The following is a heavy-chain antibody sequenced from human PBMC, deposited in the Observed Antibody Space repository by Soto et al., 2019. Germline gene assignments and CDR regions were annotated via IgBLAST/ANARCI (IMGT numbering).Heavy chain of an antibody. J-gene: IGHJ3*02. V-gene: IGHV1-2*04. Sequence: ASVKVSCKASGYTFTGYYMHWVRQAPGQGLEWKGWINPNSGGTNYAQKFQGWVTMTRDTSISTAYMELSRLRSDDTAVYYCARERKHCSGGSCYGNKDAFDIWGQGTMVTVSS. CDR1: GYTFTGYY. CDR2: INPNSGGT. D-gene: IGHD2-15*01. CDR3: ARERKHCSGGSCYGNKDAFDI.